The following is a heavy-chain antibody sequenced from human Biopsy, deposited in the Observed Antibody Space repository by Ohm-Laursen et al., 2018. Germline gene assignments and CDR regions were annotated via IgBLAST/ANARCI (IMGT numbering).Heavy chain of an antibody. CDR1: GYTFNDYY. Sequence: SVKVSCKTSGYTFNDYYIHWVRQAPGQGLEWMGIINPVGGSTNYAQKFQGRVTLTTDTSTSTVHMELRSLRSDDTAVYYCARLLQTDGDGFWSGYYDYWGQGTLVTVSS. CDR2: INPVGGST. J-gene: IGHJ4*02. CDR3: ARLLQTDGDGFWSGYYDY. D-gene: IGHD3-3*01. V-gene: IGHV1-46*02.